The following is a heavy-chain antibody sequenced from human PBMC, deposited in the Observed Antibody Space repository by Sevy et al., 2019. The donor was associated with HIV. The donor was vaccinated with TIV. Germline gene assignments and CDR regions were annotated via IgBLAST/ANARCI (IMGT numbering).Heavy chain of an antibody. J-gene: IGHJ4*02. D-gene: IGHD5-18*01. CDR2: MKQDGSEK. CDR3: VREGLGGFSYSLDC. V-gene: IGHV3-7*01. CDR1: GFTFSSYW. Sequence: GGYLRLSCAASGFTFSSYWMSWVRQAPGKGLEWLATMKQDGSEKYYVDSVKGRFTISRDNAKHSLYLQMNSLRAEDTATYYCVREGLGGFSYSLDCWGQGTLVTVSS.